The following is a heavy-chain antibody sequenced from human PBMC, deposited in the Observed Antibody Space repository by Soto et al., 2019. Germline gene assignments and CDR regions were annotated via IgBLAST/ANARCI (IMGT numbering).Heavy chain of an antibody. CDR2: ISISSRYI. V-gene: IGHV3-21*01. CDR1: GLTFSGYR. J-gene: IGHJ6*02. CDR3: ARDRLAAATSAPAYYYYGMDV. Sequence: GGSLRLSCAASGLTFSGYRMNWVRQAPGKALEWVSSISISSRYIFYADSVKGRFTISRDNAKNSLSLQMNSLRAADTAVYYCARDRLAAATSAPAYYYYGMDVWGQGTTVTVSS. D-gene: IGHD2-15*01.